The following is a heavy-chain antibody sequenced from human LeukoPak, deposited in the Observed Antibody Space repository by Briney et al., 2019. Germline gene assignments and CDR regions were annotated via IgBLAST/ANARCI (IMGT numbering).Heavy chain of an antibody. CDR1: GFTFSSYT. Sequence: PGGSLRLSCVTSGFTFSSYTMNWVRQAPGKGLEWVSSISSTSSYIYYADSVKGRFTISRDNAKNSLYLQMNSLRAEDTAVYYCASQSSFDYWGQGTLVTVSS. J-gene: IGHJ4*02. CDR3: ASQSSFDY. V-gene: IGHV3-21*01. CDR2: ISSTSSYI.